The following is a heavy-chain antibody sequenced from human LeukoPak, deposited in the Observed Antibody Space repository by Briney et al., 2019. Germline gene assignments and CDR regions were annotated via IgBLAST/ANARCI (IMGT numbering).Heavy chain of an antibody. D-gene: IGHD3-22*01. CDR1: GFTFSSYG. CDR2: ISGSGGST. J-gene: IGHJ4*02. V-gene: IGHV3-23*01. Sequence: GGSLRLSCAASGFTFSSYGMSWVRQAPGKGLEWVSAISGSGGSTYYADSVKGRFTISRDNSKNTPYLQMNSLRAEDTAVYYCAKTSRGRTYYYDSSGYEPFDYWGQGTLVTVSS. CDR3: AKTSRGRTYYYDSSGYEPFDY.